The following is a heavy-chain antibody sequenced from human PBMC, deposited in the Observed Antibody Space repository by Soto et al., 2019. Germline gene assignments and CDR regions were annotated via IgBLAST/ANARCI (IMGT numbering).Heavy chain of an antibody. CDR2: MNPNSGNT. V-gene: IGHV1-8*01. J-gene: IGHJ5*02. CDR3: ARGDYDFWSGYYSTLNNWFDP. D-gene: IGHD3-3*01. CDR1: GYTFTSYD. Sequence: QVQLVQSGAEVKKPGASVKVSCKASGYTFTSYDINWVRQATGQGLEWMGWMNPNSGNTGYAQKFQVRVTMTKNTSISTAYMELSSLRYEDTAVYYCARGDYDFWSGYYSTLNNWFDPWGQGTLVTVSS.